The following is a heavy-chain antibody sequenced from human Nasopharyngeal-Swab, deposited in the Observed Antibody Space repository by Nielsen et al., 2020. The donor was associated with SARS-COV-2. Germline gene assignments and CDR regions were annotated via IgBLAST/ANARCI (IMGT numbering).Heavy chain of an antibody. CDR1: GFTFSTYG. CDR3: ATSGTYLDPFDV. D-gene: IGHD1-26*01. V-gene: IGHV3-30*03. Sequence: GESLKISCVASGFTFSTYGIHWVRQAPGKGLEWVAHISYDGSNKYYEDSVKGRFTISRDNSKNTLYLQINSLRTEDTAVYYCATSGTYLDPFDVWGQGTMVTVSS. CDR2: ISYDGSNK. J-gene: IGHJ3*01.